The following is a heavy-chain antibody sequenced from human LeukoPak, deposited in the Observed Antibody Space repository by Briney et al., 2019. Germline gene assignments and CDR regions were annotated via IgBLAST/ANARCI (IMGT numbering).Heavy chain of an antibody. CDR2: INPNSGGT. Sequence: AASVKVSCKASGYTFTGYYMHWVRQAPGQGLEWMGRINPNSGGTNYAQKFQGRVTMTRDTSISTAYIELSRLRSDDTAVYYCARVDYYDSSGQFDYWGQGTLVTVSS. D-gene: IGHD3-22*01. CDR3: ARVDYYDSSGQFDY. J-gene: IGHJ4*02. V-gene: IGHV1-2*06. CDR1: GYTFTGYY.